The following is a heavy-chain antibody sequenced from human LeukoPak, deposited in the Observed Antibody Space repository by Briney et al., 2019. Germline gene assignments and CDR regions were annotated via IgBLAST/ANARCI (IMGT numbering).Heavy chain of an antibody. Sequence: GASVKVSCKASGYTFTSYYMHWVRQAPGQGLEWMGGIIPIFGTANYAQKFQGRVTITADESTSTAYMGLSSLRSEDTAVYYCARYNGGWFDYWGQGTLVTVSS. J-gene: IGHJ4*02. V-gene: IGHV1-69*13. CDR1: GYTFTSYY. CDR3: ARYNGGWFDY. CDR2: IIPIFGTA. D-gene: IGHD6-19*01.